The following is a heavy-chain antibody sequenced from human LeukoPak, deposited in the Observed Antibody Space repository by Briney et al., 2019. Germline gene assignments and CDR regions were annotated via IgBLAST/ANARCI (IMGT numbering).Heavy chain of an antibody. D-gene: IGHD7-27*01. V-gene: IGHV1-2*02. CDR2: INPNSGGT. Sequence: ASVKVSCKASGYTFTGYYMHWVRQAPGQGLEWMGWINPNSGGTSYAQKFQGRVTMTRDTSISTAYMELSRLRSDDTAVYYCARDWGHTGFDYWGQGTLVTVSS. CDR3: ARDWGHTGFDY. J-gene: IGHJ4*02. CDR1: GYTFTGYY.